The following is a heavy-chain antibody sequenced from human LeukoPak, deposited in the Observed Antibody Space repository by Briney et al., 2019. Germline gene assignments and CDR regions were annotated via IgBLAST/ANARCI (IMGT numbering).Heavy chain of an antibody. Sequence: PSETLSLTCTVSGASITSSNYYWLWLRQPPGKGLEWIGEINHSGSTNYNPSLKSRVTISVDTSKNQFSLKLSSVTAADTAVYYCARMTIVVVPAAIHPDMDVWGKGTTVTVSS. CDR1: GASITSSNYY. CDR2: INHSGST. J-gene: IGHJ6*03. D-gene: IGHD2-2*02. V-gene: IGHV4-39*07. CDR3: ARMTIVVVPAAIHPDMDV.